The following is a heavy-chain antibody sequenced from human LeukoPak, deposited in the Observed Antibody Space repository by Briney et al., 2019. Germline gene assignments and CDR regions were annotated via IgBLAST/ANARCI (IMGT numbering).Heavy chain of an antibody. J-gene: IGHJ6*02. CDR1: GFTFSTYA. V-gene: IGHV3-23*01. D-gene: IGHD6-19*01. CDR3: AKAQYSSGWRYYYYGMDV. Sequence: PGGSLRLSCAASGFTFSTYAMSWVRLAPGRGLEWVSGISGSGGSTYYADSVKGRFTISRDNSKNTLYLQMNSLRAEDTAVYYCAKAQYSSGWRYYYYGMDVWGQGTTVTVSS. CDR2: ISGSGGST.